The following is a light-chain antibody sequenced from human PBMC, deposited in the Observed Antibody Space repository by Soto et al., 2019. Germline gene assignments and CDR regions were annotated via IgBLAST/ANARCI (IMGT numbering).Light chain of an antibody. J-gene: IGLJ1*01. Sequence: QSALTQVASVSGSPGQSITISCTGTSSDVGTFNLVSWYQQHPGKAPRLMISEVIKRPSGVSNRFSVSKSGNTASLTISGLQAEDEADYYGCSYAGSSVYVFGTGTKVTVL. CDR1: SSDVGTFNL. CDR2: EVI. CDR3: CSYAGSSVYV. V-gene: IGLV2-23*02.